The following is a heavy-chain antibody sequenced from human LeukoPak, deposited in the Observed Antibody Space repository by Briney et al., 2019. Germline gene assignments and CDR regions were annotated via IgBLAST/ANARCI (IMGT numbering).Heavy chain of an antibody. D-gene: IGHD2-15*01. CDR2: IRSKTYGGTT. CDR1: GFIFGDYA. Sequence: GGSLRLSCTASGFIFGDYAISWVRQAPGKGLEWVGFIRSKTYGGTTEYAASVKGRFIISRDDSKSIAYLQMNSLKTEDTAVYYCTRDSGASGGSCYPWGQGTLVTVSS. CDR3: TRDSGASGGSCYP. V-gene: IGHV3-49*04. J-gene: IGHJ5*02.